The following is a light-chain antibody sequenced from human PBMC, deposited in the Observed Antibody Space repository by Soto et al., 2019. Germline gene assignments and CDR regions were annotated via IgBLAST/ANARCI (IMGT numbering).Light chain of an antibody. CDR3: QQYNNWPPIT. Sequence: EIVMTQSPATLSVSPGERATLSCRASQSVGSSLAWYQQKPGQAPRLLIYGASTRATGIPARFGGSGSGTEFTLTISSLQSEDFAVYFCQQYNNWPPITFGQGTRLEMK. V-gene: IGKV3D-15*01. J-gene: IGKJ5*01. CDR2: GAS. CDR1: QSVGSS.